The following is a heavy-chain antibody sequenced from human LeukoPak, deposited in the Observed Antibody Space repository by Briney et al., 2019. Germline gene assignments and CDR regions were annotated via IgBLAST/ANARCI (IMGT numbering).Heavy chain of an antibody. CDR1: GFTFDDYG. J-gene: IGHJ6*02. V-gene: IGHV3-20*04. CDR3: AKGPQQLGYYYYGMDV. Sequence: GGSLRLSCAASGFTFDDYGMSWVRQAPGKGLEWVSGINWNGGSTGYADSVKGRFTTSRDNAKNSLYLQMNSLRAEDTALYYCAKGPQQLGYYYYGMDVWGQGTTVTVSS. D-gene: IGHD6-13*01. CDR2: INWNGGST.